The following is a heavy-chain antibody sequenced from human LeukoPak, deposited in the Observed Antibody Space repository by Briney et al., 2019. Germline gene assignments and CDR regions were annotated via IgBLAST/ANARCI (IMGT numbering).Heavy chain of an antibody. V-gene: IGHV1-69*04. CDR1: GGTFSSYA. J-gene: IGHJ4*02. Sequence: SVKVSCKASGGTFSSYAISWVRQAPGQGLEWMGRIIPILGIANYAQKFQGRVTITADKSTSTAYMELSSLRSEDTAVCYCARGVPVTAIPYYFDYWGQGTLVTVSS. CDR2: IIPILGIA. D-gene: IGHD2-21*02. CDR3: ARGVPVTAIPYYFDY.